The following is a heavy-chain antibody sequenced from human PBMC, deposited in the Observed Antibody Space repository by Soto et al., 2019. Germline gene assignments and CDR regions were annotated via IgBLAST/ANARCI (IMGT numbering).Heavy chain of an antibody. D-gene: IGHD3-22*01. Sequence: QVQLVQSGAEVKKPGASVKVSCKASGYTFTSYAMHWVRQAPGQRLEWMGWINAGNGNTKYSQKFQGRVTITRDTSASTAYMELSSLRSEDTAVYYCARDRNYYDSSGYYGWFDPWGQGTLVTVSS. CDR3: ARDRNYYDSSGYYGWFDP. V-gene: IGHV1-3*01. CDR1: GYTFTSYA. CDR2: INAGNGNT. J-gene: IGHJ5*02.